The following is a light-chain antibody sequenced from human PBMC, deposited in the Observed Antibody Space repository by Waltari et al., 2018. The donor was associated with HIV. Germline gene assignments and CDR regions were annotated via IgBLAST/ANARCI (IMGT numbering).Light chain of an antibody. CDR2: STN. Sequence: QTVVTQESSFSVSPGGTVTLTCGLTSGSVPARYYPTWYQQTPGQAPRTLIYSTNTRSSGVPDRFSGSILGNKAALTITGAQADDESDYYCVLYMGSGIWVFGGGTKLTVL. V-gene: IGLV8-61*01. CDR1: SGSVPARYY. CDR3: VLYMGSGIWV. J-gene: IGLJ2*01.